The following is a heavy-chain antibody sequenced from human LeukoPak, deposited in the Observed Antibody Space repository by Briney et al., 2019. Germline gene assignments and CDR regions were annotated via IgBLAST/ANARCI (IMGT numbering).Heavy chain of an antibody. CDR3: ARLASTYDILTGYFLD. V-gene: IGHV4-59*01. CDR1: GDSISSYY. CDR2: IYYNGNS. J-gene: IGHJ4*02. D-gene: IGHD3-9*01. Sequence: SETLSLTCTVSGDSISSYYWSWIRQPPGKGLEWIGYIYYNGNSNYNPSLKSRVTISVDTSKNQFSLKLSSVTAADTAVYYCARLASTYDILTGYFLDWGQGTLVTVSS.